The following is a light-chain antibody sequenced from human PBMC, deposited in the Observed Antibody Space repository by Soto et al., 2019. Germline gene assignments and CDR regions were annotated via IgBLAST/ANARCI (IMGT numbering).Light chain of an antibody. V-gene: IGKV3-20*01. CDR1: QSVDTTL. CDR3: QQYMSSVT. J-gene: IGKJ1*01. Sequence: EIVLTQSPGSLSLSPGQRATLSCRASQSVDTTLFAWYQKQPGQARRLIIYGASKRATGIPDSFSGSGSGITFTLIISRLEVEDFAVYYCQQYMSSVTFGQGTKVEIK. CDR2: GAS.